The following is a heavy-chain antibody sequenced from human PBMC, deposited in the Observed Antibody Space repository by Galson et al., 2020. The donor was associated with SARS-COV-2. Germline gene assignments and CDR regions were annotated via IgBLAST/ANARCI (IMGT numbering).Heavy chain of an antibody. CDR2: ISAYNGNT. CDR3: ARDKLYCSGGSCYSGSNGMDV. J-gene: IGHJ6*02. Sequence: ASVKVSCKASGYTFTSYGISWVRQAPGQGLEWMGWISAYNGNTNYAQKLQGRVTMTTDTSTSTAYMELRSLRSDDTAVYYCARDKLYCSGGSCYSGSNGMDVWGQGTTVTVSS. V-gene: IGHV1-18*01. CDR1: GYTFTSYG. D-gene: IGHD2-15*01.